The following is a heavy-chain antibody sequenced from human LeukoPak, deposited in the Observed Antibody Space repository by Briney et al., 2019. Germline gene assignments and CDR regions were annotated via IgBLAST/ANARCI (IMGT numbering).Heavy chain of an antibody. J-gene: IGHJ4*02. CDR3: ARSRSGYYEDY. V-gene: IGHV3-7*01. D-gene: IGHD5-12*01. Sequence: GGSLRLSCAASGFTLRNFAMHWVRQAPGKGLEWVANIKEDGSEKYYVDSVKGRFTISRDNAKNSLSLQLNSLSAEDTAVYYCARSRSGYYEDYWGQGTLVTVSS. CDR1: GFTLRNFA. CDR2: IKEDGSEK.